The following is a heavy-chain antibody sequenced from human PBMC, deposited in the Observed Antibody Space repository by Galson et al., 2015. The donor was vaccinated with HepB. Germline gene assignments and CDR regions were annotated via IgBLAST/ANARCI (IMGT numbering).Heavy chain of an antibody. V-gene: IGHV3-48*04. CDR2: ITGSSTTI. Sequence: SLRLSCAASGFVFDTYSMDWVRQAPGKGLEWISYITGSSTTISYADSVKGRFTISRDNAKNSLYLQMDNLRAEDTALYYYATDRGYAFDNWGQGTLVIVSP. CDR1: GFVFDTYS. CDR3: ATDRGYAFDN. D-gene: IGHD5-12*01. J-gene: IGHJ4*02.